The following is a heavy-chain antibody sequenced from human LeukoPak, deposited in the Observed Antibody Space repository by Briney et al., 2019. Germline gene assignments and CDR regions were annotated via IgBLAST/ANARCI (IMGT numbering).Heavy chain of an antibody. J-gene: IGHJ5*02. D-gene: IGHD3/OR15-3a*01. CDR1: GGTFSSYA. Sequence: ASVKVSCKASGGTFSSYAISWVRQAPGQGLEWMGGIIPIFGTANYAQKFQGRVTITTDESTSTAYMELSSLRSEDTAVYYCAKGEPRRTGTEFDPWGQGTLVTVSS. CDR2: IIPIFGTA. V-gene: IGHV1-69*05. CDR3: AKGEPRRTGTEFDP.